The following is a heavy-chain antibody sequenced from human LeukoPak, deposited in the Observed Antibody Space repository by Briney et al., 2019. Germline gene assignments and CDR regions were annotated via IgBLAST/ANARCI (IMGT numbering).Heavy chain of an antibody. D-gene: IGHD5-18*01. CDR3: ATIKRGSIFGYFDF. J-gene: IGHJ4*02. CDR2: LFDSVRT. V-gene: IGHV4-59*11. Sequence: SETLSLTCTVSGGSITSHYWSWVRQPPGKGLEWIAYLFDSVRTKDNPSLKSRLTLSADASKNQFSLRLNSVTAADTAVYYCATIKRGSIFGYFDFWGQGIKVTVSS. CDR1: GGSITSHY.